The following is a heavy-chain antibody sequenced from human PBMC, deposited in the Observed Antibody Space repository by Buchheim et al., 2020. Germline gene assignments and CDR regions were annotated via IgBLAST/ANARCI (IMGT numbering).Heavy chain of an antibody. CDR1: GFTFSSYA. J-gene: IGHJ4*02. D-gene: IGHD6-13*01. CDR2: ISGSGGST. CDR3: ARIGYSSSSIDY. Sequence: EVQLLESGGGLVQPGGSLRLSCAASGFTFSSYAMSWVRQAPGKGLEWVSDISGSGGSTYYADSVKGRFTLSRQNPKHTLYLQMNSLRADDTAVYYCARIGYSSSSIDYWGQGTL. V-gene: IGHV3-23*01.